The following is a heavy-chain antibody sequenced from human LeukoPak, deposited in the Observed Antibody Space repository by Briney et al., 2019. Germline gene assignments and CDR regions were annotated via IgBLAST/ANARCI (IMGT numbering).Heavy chain of an antibody. V-gene: IGHV3-9*01. Sequence: GGSLRLSCAASGFTFDDYAMHWVRQAPGKGLEWVSSISWNSGSIGYADSVKGRFTISRENAKNSLYLRMNSLRDEDTALYYCAKGIEGSGSYYNSYFDYWAREPWSPSPQ. CDR1: GFTFDDYA. CDR2: ISWNSGSI. J-gene: IGHJ4*02. CDR3: AKGIEGSGSYYNSYFDY. D-gene: IGHD3-10*01.